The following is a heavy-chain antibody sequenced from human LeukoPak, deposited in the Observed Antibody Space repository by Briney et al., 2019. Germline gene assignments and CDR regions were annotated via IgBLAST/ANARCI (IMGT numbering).Heavy chain of an antibody. Sequence: GGSLRLSCAAPGFTFSSYAMSWVRKAPGKGLERVPAIGGGGAYTFYADSVKGRFTISRDNSKNTLYLQMNSLRAEDTAIYYCGYCSGGTCYSHAFEIWGQGTMVTVSS. CDR2: IGGGGAYT. CDR3: GYCSGGTCYSHAFEI. J-gene: IGHJ3*02. CDR1: GFTFSSYA. D-gene: IGHD2-15*01. V-gene: IGHV3-23*01.